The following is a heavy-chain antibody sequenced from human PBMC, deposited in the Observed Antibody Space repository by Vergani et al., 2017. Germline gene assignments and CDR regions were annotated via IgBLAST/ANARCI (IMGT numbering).Heavy chain of an antibody. V-gene: IGHV3-21*01. Sequence: EVQLVESGGGLVKPGGSLRLSCAASGFTFSSYSMNWVRQAPGKGLEWVSSISSSSSYIYYADSVKGRFTISRDNAKNSLYLQMNSLRAVDTAVYYCASIIVVVPAAIRPEMDVWGQGTTVTVSS. CDR2: ISSSSSYI. D-gene: IGHD2-2*02. CDR3: ASIIVVVPAAIRPEMDV. CDR1: GFTFSSYS. J-gene: IGHJ6*02.